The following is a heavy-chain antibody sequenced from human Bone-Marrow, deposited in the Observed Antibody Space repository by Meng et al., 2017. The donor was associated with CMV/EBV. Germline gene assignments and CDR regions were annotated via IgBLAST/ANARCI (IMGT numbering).Heavy chain of an antibody. V-gene: IGHV3-30*04. Sequence: FTFSSYAMHWVRQAPGKGLEWVAVISYDGSNKYYADSVKGRFTISRDNSKNTLYLQMNSLRAEDTAVYYCARELWKGNYYYYGMDVWGQGTTVTVSS. CDR2: ISYDGSNK. D-gene: IGHD1-1*01. CDR1: FTFSSYA. CDR3: ARELWKGNYYYYGMDV. J-gene: IGHJ6*02.